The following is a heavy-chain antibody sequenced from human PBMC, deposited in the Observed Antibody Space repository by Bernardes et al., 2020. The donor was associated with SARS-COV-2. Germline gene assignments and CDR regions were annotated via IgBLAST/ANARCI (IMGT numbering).Heavy chain of an antibody. CDR2: FDPEDGET. J-gene: IGHJ6*02. V-gene: IGHV1-24*01. Sequence: ASVKVSCKVSGYTLTELSMHWVRQAPGKGLEWMGGFDPEDGETIYAQKFQGRVTMTEDTSTDTAYMELSSLRSEDTAVYYCATAIAAAGTPGNYYYNYGMDVWGQGTTVTVSS. CDR1: GYTLTELS. CDR3: ATAIAAAGTPGNYYYNYGMDV. D-gene: IGHD6-13*01.